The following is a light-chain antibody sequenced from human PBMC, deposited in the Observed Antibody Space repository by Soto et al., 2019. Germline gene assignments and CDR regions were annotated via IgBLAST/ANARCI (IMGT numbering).Light chain of an antibody. CDR2: DVG. CDR3: SSYTSSSTPYV. CDR1: SSDVGGYSF. Sequence: QSALTQPASVSGSPGQSITISCTGTSSDVGGYSFVSWYQQHPGKAPKLMIYDVGDRPSGISNRFSGSKSGNTASLTISGLQAEDEADYYSSSYTSSSTPYVLGTGTKLTV. V-gene: IGLV2-14*03. J-gene: IGLJ1*01.